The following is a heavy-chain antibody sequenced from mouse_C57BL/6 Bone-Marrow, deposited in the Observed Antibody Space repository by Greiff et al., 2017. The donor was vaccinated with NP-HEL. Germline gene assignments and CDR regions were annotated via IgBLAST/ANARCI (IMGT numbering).Heavy chain of an antibody. D-gene: IGHD1-1*01. CDR1: GYSFTGYY. Sequence: EVQLVESGPELVKPGASVKISCKASGYSFTGYYMNWVKQSPEKSLEWIGEINPSTGGTTYNPKFKAKATLTVYKSSSTAYMQLKSLTSEDSAVYDCARHLLLRRWYFDVWGTGTTVTVSS. V-gene: IGHV1-42*01. J-gene: IGHJ1*03. CDR2: INPSTGGT. CDR3: ARHLLLRRWYFDV.